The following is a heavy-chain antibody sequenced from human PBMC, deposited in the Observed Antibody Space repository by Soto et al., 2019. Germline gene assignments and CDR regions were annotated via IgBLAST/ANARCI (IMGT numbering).Heavy chain of an antibody. CDR2: IYYSGST. CDR3: ARVWGGAFDI. J-gene: IGHJ3*02. Sequence: SETLSLTCTVSGGSISSGSYYWGWIRQPPGKGLEWIASIYYSGSTNYNPSLKSRVTISVDTSKNQFSLKLSSVTAADTAVYYCARVWGGAFDIWGQGTMVTVSS. V-gene: IGHV4-39*07. D-gene: IGHD3-10*01. CDR1: GGSISSGSYY.